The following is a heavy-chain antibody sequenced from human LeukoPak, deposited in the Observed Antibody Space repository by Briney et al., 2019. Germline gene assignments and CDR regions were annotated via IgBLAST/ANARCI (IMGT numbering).Heavy chain of an antibody. Sequence: PGGSLRLSCAASGFTLSGYAMSWVRQAPGKGLEWVSATSGSGSYTYYADSVKGRFTVARDNSKNTVFLQMNSLRAEDTAVYYCAKDRGGYYQPFDYWGQGTLVTVSS. V-gene: IGHV3-23*01. J-gene: IGHJ4*02. CDR3: AKDRGGYYQPFDY. CDR2: TSGSGSYT. D-gene: IGHD3-22*01. CDR1: GFTLSGYA.